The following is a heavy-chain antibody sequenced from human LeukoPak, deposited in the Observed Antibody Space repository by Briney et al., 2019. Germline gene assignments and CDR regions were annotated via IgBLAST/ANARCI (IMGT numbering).Heavy chain of an antibody. CDR1: GFTFRSYI. CDR3: ARDSSDAYNPEPGY. J-gene: IGHJ4*02. Sequence: GGSLRLSCAASGFTFRSYIMNWVRQAPGKGLEWVSFISGMSSTIYYADSVKGRFTISRDNAKNSVYLQMNSLRDEDTAVYYCARDSSDAYNPEPGYWGQGTLVTVS. V-gene: IGHV3-48*02. CDR2: ISGMSSTI. D-gene: IGHD5-24*01.